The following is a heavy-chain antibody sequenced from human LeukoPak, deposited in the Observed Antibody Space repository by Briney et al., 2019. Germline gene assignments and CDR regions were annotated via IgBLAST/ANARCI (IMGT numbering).Heavy chain of an antibody. V-gene: IGHV4-34*01. J-gene: IGHJ5*02. CDR2: INHSGST. CDR1: GGSFSGYY. Sequence: PSETLSLTCAVYGGSFSGYYWSWIRQPPGKGLEWIGEINHSGSTNYNPSFKSRVTISVDTSKNQFSLKLSSVTAADTAVYYCARLSRYSRFDPWGQGTLVTVSS. D-gene: IGHD6-13*01. CDR3: ARLSRYSRFDP.